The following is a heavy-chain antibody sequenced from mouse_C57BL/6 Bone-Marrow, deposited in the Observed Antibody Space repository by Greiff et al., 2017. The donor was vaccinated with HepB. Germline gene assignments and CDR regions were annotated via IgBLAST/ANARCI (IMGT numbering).Heavy chain of an antibody. CDR2: IDPSDSYT. D-gene: IGHD3-2*02. CDR1: GYTFTSYW. Sequence: QVQLQQPGAELVMPGASVKLSCKASGYTFTSYWMHWVKQRPGQGLEWIGEIDPSDSYTNYNQKFKGKSTLTVDKSSSTAYMQLSSLTSEDSAVYYCARRTAQDYFDYWGQGTTLTVSS. V-gene: IGHV1-69*01. J-gene: IGHJ2*01. CDR3: ARRTAQDYFDY.